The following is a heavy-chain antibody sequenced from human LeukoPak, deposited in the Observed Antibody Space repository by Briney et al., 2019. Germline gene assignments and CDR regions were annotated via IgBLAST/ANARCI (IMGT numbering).Heavy chain of an antibody. V-gene: IGHV4-39*01. CDR1: GGSINSHSYY. D-gene: IGHD5-24*01. CDR2: VYYDGTS. J-gene: IGHJ4*02. Sequence: SETLSLTCTVSGGSINSHSYYWGWIRQPPGKGLEWIGSVYYDGTSYSNPSLKSRVGVFVDTSRDQFSLDLDFVTAADTALYYCVRHVSTNTGYFDSCGQGTLVSVSS. CDR3: VRHVSTNTGYFDS.